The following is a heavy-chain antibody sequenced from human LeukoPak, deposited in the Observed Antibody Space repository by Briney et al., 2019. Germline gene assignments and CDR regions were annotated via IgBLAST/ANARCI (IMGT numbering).Heavy chain of an antibody. CDR3: ARHYNSSSGSDY. D-gene: IGHD6-6*01. V-gene: IGHV5-51*01. J-gene: IGHJ4*02. CDR2: IDPGNSDI. Sequence: GESLKISCKGSGYSFTSYWIGRVRQMPGKGLEWMGMIDPGNSDIRYSPSLQGQVTISVDKSITTAYLQWSSLKPSDTAMYYCARHYNSSSGSDYWGQGTLVTVSS. CDR1: GYSFTSYW.